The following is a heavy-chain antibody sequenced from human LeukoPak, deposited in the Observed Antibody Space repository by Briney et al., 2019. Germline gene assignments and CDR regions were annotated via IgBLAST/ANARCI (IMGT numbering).Heavy chain of an antibody. CDR1: GYTFTGYY. CDR3: ARDPSDYFSRFDWLLKGLDY. Sequence: GASVKVSCKASGYTFTGYYMHWVRQAPGQGLEWMGWINPNSGGTNYAQKFQGRVTMTRDTSISTAYMELSRLRSDDTAVYYCARDPSDYFSRFDWLLKGLDYWGQGTLVTVSS. CDR2: INPNSGGT. D-gene: IGHD3-9*01. V-gene: IGHV1-2*02. J-gene: IGHJ4*02.